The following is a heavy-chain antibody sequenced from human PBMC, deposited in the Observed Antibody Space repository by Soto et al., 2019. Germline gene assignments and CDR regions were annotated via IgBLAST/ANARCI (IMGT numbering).Heavy chain of an antibody. D-gene: IGHD6-19*01. J-gene: IGHJ4*02. CDR1: GDSINSNYC. CDR3: ARDTGWGLGY. Sequence: QVQLQESGPGLVRPSGTLSLTCAVSGDSINSNYCWTWVRQPPGRGLEWIAEIYYSGGTSYNPSLTSRDTISMDKSKNQFSLNVTSVTAADTAMYYCARDTGWGLGYWGQGTLVTVSS. V-gene: IGHV4-4*02. CDR2: IYYSGGT.